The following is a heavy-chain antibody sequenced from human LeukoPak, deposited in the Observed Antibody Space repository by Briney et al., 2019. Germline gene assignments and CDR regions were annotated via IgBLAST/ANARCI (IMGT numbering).Heavy chain of an antibody. J-gene: IGHJ3*02. CDR1: GFTFSTYS. Sequence: GGSLRLSCAASGFTFSTYSMNWVRQAPGKGLEWVSSIATSSDYIYYAGSLEGRFTISRDNAKNSLYLHMNSLRPDDTAVYYCARGRSITILRGVAISDGFDIWGQGTKVTVS. CDR3: ARGRSITILRGVAISDGFDI. D-gene: IGHD3-10*01. CDR2: IATSSDYI. V-gene: IGHV3-21*06.